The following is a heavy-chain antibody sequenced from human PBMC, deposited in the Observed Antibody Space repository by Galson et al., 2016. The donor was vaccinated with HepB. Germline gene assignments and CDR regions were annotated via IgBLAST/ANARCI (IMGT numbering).Heavy chain of an antibody. CDR2: IYHSGNT. Sequence: SETLSLTCTVSGDSLISSTWWSWVRQPPGKGLEWIGEIYHSGNTNYNPSLKSRVTISVDKSKSQFSLKLDSVTAADTALYYCAALMVHERDFDYWGQGTLVTVSS. J-gene: IGHJ4*02. CDR1: GDSLISSTW. CDR3: AALMVHERDFDY. D-gene: IGHD2-8*01. V-gene: IGHV4-4*02.